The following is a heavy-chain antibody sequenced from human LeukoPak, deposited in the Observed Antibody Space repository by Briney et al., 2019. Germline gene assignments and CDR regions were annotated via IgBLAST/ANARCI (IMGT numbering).Heavy chain of an antibody. Sequence: PGGSLRLSCAASGFTFSSYGMHWVRQAPGKGLEWVSVIYSGGSTYYADSVKGRFTISRDNSKNTLYLQMNSLRAEDTAVYYCARGGMTTVTTQKKYYYYGMDVWGQGTTVTVSS. CDR2: IYSGGST. CDR1: GFTFSSYG. D-gene: IGHD4-11*01. CDR3: ARGGMTTVTTQKKYYYYGMDV. V-gene: IGHV3-53*01. J-gene: IGHJ6*02.